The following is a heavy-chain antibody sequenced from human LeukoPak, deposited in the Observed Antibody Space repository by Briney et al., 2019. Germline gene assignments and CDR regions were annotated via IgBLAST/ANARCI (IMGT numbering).Heavy chain of an antibody. J-gene: IGHJ4*02. V-gene: IGHV3-30*18. Sequence: GGSLRLSCTASGFPFRNYAMSWVRQAPGKGLEWLAVISHDGSEKYYADSVKGRFTISRDNSKNTVDLQMNSLRDDDTAVYYCAKEKVATTLRYYDNWGQGTLVTVSS. CDR3: AKEKVATTLRYYDN. D-gene: IGHD2-21*02. CDR2: ISHDGSEK. CDR1: GFPFRNYA.